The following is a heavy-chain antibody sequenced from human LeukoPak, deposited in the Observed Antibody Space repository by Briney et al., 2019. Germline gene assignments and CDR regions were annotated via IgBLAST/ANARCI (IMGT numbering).Heavy chain of an antibody. Sequence: GGSLRLSCAASGFTFSSYAMHWVRQAPGKGLEWVAVISYDGSNKYYADSVKGRFTISRDNSKSTMYLQMSGLRADDTAVYYCAEIGSGNKFDFWGQGTLVTVSS. D-gene: IGHD3-3*01. J-gene: IGHJ4*02. V-gene: IGHV3-30-3*01. CDR3: AEIGSGNKFDF. CDR2: ISYDGSNK. CDR1: GFTFSSYA.